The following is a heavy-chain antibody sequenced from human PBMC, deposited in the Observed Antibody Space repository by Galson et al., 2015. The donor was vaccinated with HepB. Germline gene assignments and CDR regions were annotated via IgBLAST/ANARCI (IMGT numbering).Heavy chain of an antibody. CDR3: ARNTPFSGYHGLHY. V-gene: IGHV3-30*02. CDR1: GFTFSNYG. J-gene: IGHJ4*02. Sequence: SLRLSCAASGFTFSNYGMHWVRQAPGKGLERVAYIRYDGSIKYYADSVKGRFTISRDNSKNTLYLQMNSLRAEDTAVYYCARNTPFSGYHGLHYGGQGTLVTVSS. D-gene: IGHD5-12*01. CDR2: IRYDGSIK.